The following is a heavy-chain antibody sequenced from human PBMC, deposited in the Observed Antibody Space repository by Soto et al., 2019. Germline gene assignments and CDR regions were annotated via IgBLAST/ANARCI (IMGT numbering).Heavy chain of an antibody. CDR3: ARIKWGLNYYNGMDV. J-gene: IGHJ6*02. Sequence: ASGKVPGKPSGYSFSDYFIQWARQAPGQGLEWVAWINPKTAATNYAKKFQGRVSLTWDTSSTTAYMELTRLRPDDTAVYYCARIKWGLNYYNGMDVWGQGTKVTVSS. D-gene: IGHD1-26*01. CDR2: INPKTAAT. CDR1: GYSFSDYF. V-gene: IGHV1-2*02.